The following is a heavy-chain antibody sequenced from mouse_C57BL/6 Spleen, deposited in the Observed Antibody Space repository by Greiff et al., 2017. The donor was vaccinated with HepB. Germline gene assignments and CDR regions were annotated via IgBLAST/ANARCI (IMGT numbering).Heavy chain of an antibody. CDR1: GFSLTSYG. CDR2: IWRGGST. V-gene: IGHV2-5*01. Sequence: QVHVKQSGPGLVQPSQSLSITCTVSGFSLTSYGVHWVRQSPGKGLEWLGVIWRGGSTDYNAAFMSRLSITKDNSKSQVFFKMNSLQADDTAIYYCAIIGYDGGTAWFAYWGQGTLVTVSA. D-gene: IGHD2-2*01. CDR3: AIIGYDGGTAWFAY. J-gene: IGHJ3*01.